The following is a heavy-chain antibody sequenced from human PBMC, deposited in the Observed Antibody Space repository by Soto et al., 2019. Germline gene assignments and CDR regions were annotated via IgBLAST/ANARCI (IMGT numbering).Heavy chain of an antibody. V-gene: IGHV3-33*01. CDR3: ARDRLERTQELFDP. J-gene: IGHJ5*02. CDR1: GFTFSSYG. CDR2: IWYDGSNK. D-gene: IGHD1-1*01. Sequence: PGGSLRLSCAASGFTFSSYGMHWVRQAPGKGLEWVAVIWYDGSNKYYADSVKGRFTISRDNSKNTLYLQMNSLRAEDTAVYYCARDRLERTQELFDPWGQGTLVTVSS.